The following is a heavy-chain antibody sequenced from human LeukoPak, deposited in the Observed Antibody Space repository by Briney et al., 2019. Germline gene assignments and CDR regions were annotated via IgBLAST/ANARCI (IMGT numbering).Heavy chain of an antibody. V-gene: IGHV3-30*09. Sequence: DSVKGRFAISRDNSKNTLYLQMNSLRAEDTAVYYCARRDTVTAFDYWGQGTLVIVSS. CDR3: ARRDTVTAFDY. J-gene: IGHJ4*02. D-gene: IGHD2-21*02.